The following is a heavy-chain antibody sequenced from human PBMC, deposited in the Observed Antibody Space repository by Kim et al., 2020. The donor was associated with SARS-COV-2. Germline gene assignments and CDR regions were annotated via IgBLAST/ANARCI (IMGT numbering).Heavy chain of an antibody. Sequence: SETLSLTCTVSGGSISSGGYYWSWIRQHPGKGLEWIGYIYYSGSTYYNPSLKSRVTISVDTSKNQFSLKLSSVTAADTAVYYCAMTYYDILTGYYSGGFDYWGQGTLVTVSS. CDR1: GGSISSGGYY. CDR2: IYYSGST. J-gene: IGHJ4*02. V-gene: IGHV4-31*03. D-gene: IGHD3-9*01. CDR3: AMTYYDILTGYYSGGFDY.